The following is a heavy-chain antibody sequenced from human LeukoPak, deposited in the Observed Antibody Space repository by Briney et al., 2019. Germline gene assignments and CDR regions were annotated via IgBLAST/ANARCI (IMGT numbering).Heavy chain of an antibody. D-gene: IGHD5-24*01. CDR3: ARAGRDGYNPFDY. Sequence: SETLSLTCTVSGGSISSYYWSWIRQPPGKGLEWIGYIYYSGSTNYNPSLKSRVTISVDTSKNQFSLKLSSVTAADTAVYYCARAGRDGYNPFDYWGQGILVTVSS. CDR2: IYYSGST. V-gene: IGHV4-59*01. CDR1: GGSISSYY. J-gene: IGHJ4*02.